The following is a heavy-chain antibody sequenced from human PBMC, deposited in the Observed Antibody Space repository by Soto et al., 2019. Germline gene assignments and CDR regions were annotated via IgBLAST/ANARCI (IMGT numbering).Heavy chain of an antibody. J-gene: IGHJ5*02. D-gene: IGHD3-22*01. V-gene: IGHV4-30-2*01. Sequence: SETLSLTCAVSGGSISSGGYSWSWIRQPPXKGLEWIGYIYHSGSTYYNPSLKSRVTISVDRSKNQFSLKLSSVTAADTAVYYCARGFGGSGYYPDTQDRFDPWGQGTLVTVSS. CDR3: ARGFGGSGYYPDTQDRFDP. CDR1: GGSISSGGYS. CDR2: IYHSGST.